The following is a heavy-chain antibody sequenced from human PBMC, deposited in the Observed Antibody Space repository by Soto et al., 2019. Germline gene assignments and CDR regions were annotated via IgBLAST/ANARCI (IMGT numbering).Heavy chain of an antibody. Sequence: ASVKVSCKASGYTFTSYGISWVRQAPGQGLEWMGCISAYNGNTNYAQKLQGRVTMTTDTSTSTAYMELRSLRSDDTAVYYCARGRYYDSSGYYGPDAFDIWGQGTMVTVS. V-gene: IGHV1-18*01. J-gene: IGHJ3*02. CDR3: ARGRYYDSSGYYGPDAFDI. CDR1: GYTFTSYG. D-gene: IGHD3-22*01. CDR2: ISAYNGNT.